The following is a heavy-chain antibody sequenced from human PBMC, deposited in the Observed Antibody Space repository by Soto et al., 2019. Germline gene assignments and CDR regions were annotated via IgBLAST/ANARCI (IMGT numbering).Heavy chain of an antibody. D-gene: IGHD1-1*01. CDR3: ARVTTPGWFDP. Sequence: QVKLVQSGAGVKKPGASVKVSCEASGYTFTSHDIAWVRQAPGQGLEWMGWVSAYNGNTNYAPKFQGRVTMTTDTSTSTAFMELRSLRSADTAMYNCARVTTPGWFDPWGQGTLITVSS. J-gene: IGHJ5*02. CDR2: VSAYNGNT. V-gene: IGHV1-18*04. CDR1: GYTFTSHD.